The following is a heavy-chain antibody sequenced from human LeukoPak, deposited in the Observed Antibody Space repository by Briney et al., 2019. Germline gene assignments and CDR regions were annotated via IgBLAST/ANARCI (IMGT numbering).Heavy chain of an antibody. J-gene: IGHJ2*01. CDR1: GFTFSNYA. Sequence: GGSLRLSCAASGFTFSNYAMHWVRQAPGKGLEWVAAIWYDGSNKYFADSVKGRFTLSRDNSKNTLYLQMNSLRAEDTAVYYCARDRGIVGATIWYFDLWGRGTLVTVSS. CDR3: ARDRGIVGATIWYFDL. V-gene: IGHV3-33*01. CDR2: IWYDGSNK. D-gene: IGHD1-26*01.